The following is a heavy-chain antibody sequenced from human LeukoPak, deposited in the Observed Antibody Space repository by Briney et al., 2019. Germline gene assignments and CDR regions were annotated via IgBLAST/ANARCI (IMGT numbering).Heavy chain of an antibody. D-gene: IGHD5-24*01. CDR3: TRDRGDGYIYFDS. J-gene: IGHJ4*02. Sequence: GGSLRLSCAASGYTFNRYRMHWVRQAPGKGLVWVSRINSDGSSTNYADSVKGRFTISRDNAKNTQYLQMNSLRAEDTAVYYCTRDRGDGYIYFDSWGQGTLVTVSS. CDR2: INSDGSST. V-gene: IGHV3-74*01. CDR1: GYTFNRYR.